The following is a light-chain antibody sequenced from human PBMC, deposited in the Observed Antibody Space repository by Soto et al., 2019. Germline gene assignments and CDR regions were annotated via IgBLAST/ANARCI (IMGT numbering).Light chain of an antibody. CDR3: QKYNGAQWT. Sequence: DIQMTQSPSSLSASVGDRVTIACRASQGISNYLVWYQQKPGKVPKLLIYAASTLQSGVPSRFSGSGSGTEFTLTISSLQPGDVATYYCQKYNGAQWTFGQGTKVEIK. CDR1: QGISNY. J-gene: IGKJ1*01. V-gene: IGKV1-27*01. CDR2: AAS.